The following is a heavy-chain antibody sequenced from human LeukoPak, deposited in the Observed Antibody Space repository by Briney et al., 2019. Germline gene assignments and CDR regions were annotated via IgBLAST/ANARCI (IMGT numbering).Heavy chain of an antibody. D-gene: IGHD1-26*01. J-gene: IGHJ4*02. CDR3: ARLWSYYAFDY. V-gene: IGHV4-59*08. CDR1: GGSISSYY. Sequence: SETLSLTCTVSGGSISSYYWSWIRQPPGKGLEWIGYIYYSGSTNYNPSLKSRVTISVDTSKNQFSLKLSSVTAADTAVYYCARLWSYYAFDYWGQGTLVTVSS. CDR2: IYYSGST.